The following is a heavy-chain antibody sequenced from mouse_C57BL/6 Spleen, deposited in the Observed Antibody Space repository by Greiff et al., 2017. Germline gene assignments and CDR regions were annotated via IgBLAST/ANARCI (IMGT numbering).Heavy chain of an antibody. CDR1: GFTFSSYA. Sequence: EVKVVESGGGLVKPGGSLKLSCAASGFTFSSYAMSWVRQTPEKRQEWVATISDGGSYTYYPDNVKGRFTISRDNAKNNLYLQMSHLKSEDTAMYYCARGGDYDRFAYWGQGTLVTVSA. V-gene: IGHV5-4*03. CDR3: ARGGDYDRFAY. D-gene: IGHD2-4*01. J-gene: IGHJ3*01. CDR2: ISDGGSYT.